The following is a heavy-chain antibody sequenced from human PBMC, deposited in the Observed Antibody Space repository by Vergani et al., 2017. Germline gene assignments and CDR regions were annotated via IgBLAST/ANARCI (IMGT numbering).Heavy chain of an antibody. D-gene: IGHD1-1*01. J-gene: IGHJ5*02. CDR1: EYSFGNYW. CDR2: IYPADSDT. CDR3: AIHTTYTAS. Sequence: EVELVQSGPEMRKPGESLKISCKGSEYSFGNYWIGWVRQMPGKGLKWMGIIYPADSDTRYSPSFQGQVTISADKSISTAVLQWDSLKASDTALYYCAIHTTYTASWCQGTLVTVSS. V-gene: IGHV5-51*01.